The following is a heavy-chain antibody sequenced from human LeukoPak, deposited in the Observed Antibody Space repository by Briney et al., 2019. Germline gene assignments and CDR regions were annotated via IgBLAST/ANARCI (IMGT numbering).Heavy chain of an antibody. CDR3: AKDKSRGVYYYYMDV. CDR2: ISWDGGST. D-gene: IGHD3-10*01. J-gene: IGHJ6*03. Sequence: RGSLRLSCAASGFTFDDYAMHWVRQAPGKGLEWVSLISWDGGSTYYADSVKGRFTISRDNSKNSLYLQMNSLRAEDTALYYCAKDKSRGVYYYYMDVWGKGTTVTVSS. V-gene: IGHV3-43D*03. CDR1: GFTFDDYA.